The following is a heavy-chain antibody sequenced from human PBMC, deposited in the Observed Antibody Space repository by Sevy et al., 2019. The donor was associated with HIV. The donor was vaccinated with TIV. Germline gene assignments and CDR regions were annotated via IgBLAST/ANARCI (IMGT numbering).Heavy chain of an antibody. D-gene: IGHD3-10*01. CDR1: GFTFTSYT. V-gene: IGHV3-21*01. Sequence: GESLKISCATSGFTFTSYTMNWVRQAPGKGLEWVSSISYSAEYIYYADSVKGRFTISRDNAKNSLFLQMNSLRVEDTAVYYCARDEGGSDPLDYWGQGTLVTVSS. J-gene: IGHJ4*02. CDR3: ARDEGGSDPLDY. CDR2: ISYSAEYI.